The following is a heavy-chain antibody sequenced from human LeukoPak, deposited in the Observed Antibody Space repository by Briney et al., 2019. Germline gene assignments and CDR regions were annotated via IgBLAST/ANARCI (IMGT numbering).Heavy chain of an antibody. D-gene: IGHD1-26*01. CDR2: ISGSGVST. CDR1: GITFSSFA. V-gene: IGHV3-23*01. Sequence: GGSLRLSCAASGITFSSFAMSWVRQAPGKGLEWVSGISGSGVSTYYAASVKGRFTISRDNSKNTLYLQMNSLRAEDTAIYYCAKDRSLGATPGDAFDIWGQGTMGTVSS. J-gene: IGHJ3*02. CDR3: AKDRSLGATPGDAFDI.